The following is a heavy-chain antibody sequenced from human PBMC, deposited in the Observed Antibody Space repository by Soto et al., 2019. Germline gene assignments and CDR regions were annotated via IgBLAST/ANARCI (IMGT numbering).Heavy chain of an antibody. V-gene: IGHV4-30-2*01. J-gene: IGHJ4*02. CDR2: IYHSGST. CDR1: GGSISSGGYS. Sequence: PSETLSLTCAVSGGSISSGGYSWSWIRQPPGKGLEWIGYIYHSGSTYYNPSLKSRVTISVDRSKNQFSLKLSSVTAADTAVYYCARGYYYDSSGYHPPFFDYWGQGTLVTVSS. D-gene: IGHD3-22*01. CDR3: ARGYYYDSSGYHPPFFDY.